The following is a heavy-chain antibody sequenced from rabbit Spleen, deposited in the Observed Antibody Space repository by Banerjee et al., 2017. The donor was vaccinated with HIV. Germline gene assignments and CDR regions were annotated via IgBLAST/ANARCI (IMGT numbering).Heavy chain of an antibody. V-gene: IGHV1S45*01. CDR3: ARDTSSSFSSYGMDL. J-gene: IGHJ6*01. D-gene: IGHD1-1*01. CDR2: IDTSDGDT. CDR1: GFSFSSNW. Sequence: LEESGGGLVKPGGTLTLTCTVSGFSFSSNWICWVRQAPGKGLEWIACIDTSDGDTDYANWPKGRFTISKTSSTTVTLHVTSLTAADTATYFCARDTSSSFSSYGMDLWGPGTLVTVS.